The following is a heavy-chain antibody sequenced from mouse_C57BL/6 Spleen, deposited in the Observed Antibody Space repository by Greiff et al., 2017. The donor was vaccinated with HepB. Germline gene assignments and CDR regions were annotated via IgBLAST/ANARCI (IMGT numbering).Heavy chain of an antibody. CDR3: AKGGVYDGYYGFAD. V-gene: IGHV1-26*01. CDR1: GYTFTDYY. Sequence: EVQLQQSGPELVKPGASVKISCKASGYTFTDYYMNWVKQSPGKSLEWIGDINPNNGGTSYNQKFKGKATLTVDKSSSTAYMELRSLPSEDSAVYYCAKGGVYDGYYGFADWGQGTLVTVSA. CDR2: INPNNGGT. D-gene: IGHD2-3*01. J-gene: IGHJ3*01.